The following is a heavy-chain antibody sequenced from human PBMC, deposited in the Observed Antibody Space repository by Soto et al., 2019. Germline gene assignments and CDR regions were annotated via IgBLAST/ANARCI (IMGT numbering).Heavy chain of an antibody. CDR2: IAYDGSNR. Sequence: QVQLVESGGGVVQPGRSLRLSCAASGFSISRSAMHWVRQAPGKGLEWVAVIAYDGSNRWYADSAKGPFTISRDNSKNSVYLQMSSLRGEDTAVYYCARNLQAGTDNVNWFAPWGQGTLVTVSS. CDR3: ARNLQAGTDNVNWFAP. V-gene: IGHV3-30*04. D-gene: IGHD1-1*01. J-gene: IGHJ5*02. CDR1: GFSISRSA.